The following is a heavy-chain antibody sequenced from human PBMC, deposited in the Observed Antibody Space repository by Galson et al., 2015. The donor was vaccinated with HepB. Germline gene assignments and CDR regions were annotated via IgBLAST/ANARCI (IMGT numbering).Heavy chain of an antibody. V-gene: IGHV3-21*01. CDR3: AGLTYYYGSGSYPFDY. CDR1: GFTFSSYS. Sequence: SLRLSCAASGFTFSSYSMNWVRQAPGKGLEWVSSISSSSSYIYYADSVKGRFTISRDNAKNSLYLQMNSLRAEDMAVYYCAGLTYYYGSGSYPFDYWGQGTLVTVSS. D-gene: IGHD3-10*01. J-gene: IGHJ4*02. CDR2: ISSSSSYI.